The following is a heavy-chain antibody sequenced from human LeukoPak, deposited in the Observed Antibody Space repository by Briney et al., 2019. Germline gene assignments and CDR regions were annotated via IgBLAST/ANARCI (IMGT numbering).Heavy chain of an antibody. D-gene: IGHD3-22*01. J-gene: IGHJ6*02. CDR1: GGSISSGGYY. CDR3: AREYYDSSGYYWVHYYYYGMDV. CDR2: IYYSGST. Sequence: SQTLSLTCTVSGGSISSGGYYWSWIRQHPGKGLEWIGYIYYSGSTYYNPSLKSRVTISVDTSKNQFSLKLSSVTAADTAVYYCAREYYDSSGYYWVHYYYYGMDVWGQGTTVTVSS. V-gene: IGHV4-31*03.